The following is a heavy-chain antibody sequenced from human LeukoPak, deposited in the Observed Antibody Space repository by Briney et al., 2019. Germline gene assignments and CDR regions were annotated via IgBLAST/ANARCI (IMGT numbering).Heavy chain of an antibody. CDR3: ARHLYSGSYDHWPRYMDV. CDR2: IYPGDSDT. V-gene: IGHV5-51*01. D-gene: IGHD1-26*01. Sequence: GESLKISCKGSGYSFSSYWIGWVRQMPGKGLEWLGIIYPGDSDTRYSPSFQGQVTISADKSINTAYLQWSSLKASDTAIYYCARHLYSGSYDHWPRYMDVWGKGTTVIVSS. CDR1: GYSFSSYW. J-gene: IGHJ6*03.